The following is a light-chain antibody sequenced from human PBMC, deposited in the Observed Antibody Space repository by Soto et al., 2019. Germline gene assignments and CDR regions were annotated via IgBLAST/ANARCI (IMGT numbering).Light chain of an antibody. V-gene: IGKV1-39*01. Sequence: DIQMTQSPSSLSAWVGDRVTISCRSSQSISTYLNWYQQKPGTAPRLLIYRASSVKSGVPPRFSGSGSGRDFTLTISSLRPEDIATYFCQQSYSSSPWTFGQGTKVDIK. CDR1: QSISTY. CDR3: QQSYSSSPWT. CDR2: RAS. J-gene: IGKJ1*01.